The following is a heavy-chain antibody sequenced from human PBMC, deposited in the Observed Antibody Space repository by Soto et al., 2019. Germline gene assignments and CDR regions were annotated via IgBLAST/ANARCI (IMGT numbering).Heavy chain of an antibody. CDR1: GGSISSYY. Sequence: SETLSLTCTVSGGSISSYYWSWIRQPPGKGLEWIGYIYYSGSTNYNPSLKSRVTISVDTSKNQFSLKLSSVTAADTAVYYCAGGRIXTXRDYWGQXTLVTVSS. CDR3: AGGRIXTXRDY. V-gene: IGHV4-59*01. J-gene: IGHJ4*02. D-gene: IGHD2-21*01. CDR2: IYYSGST.